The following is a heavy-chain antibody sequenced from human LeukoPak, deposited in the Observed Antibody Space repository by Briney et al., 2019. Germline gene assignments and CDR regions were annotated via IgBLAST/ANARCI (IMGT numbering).Heavy chain of an antibody. D-gene: IGHD2-2*01. J-gene: IGHJ4*02. CDR1: GFTFSSYA. V-gene: IGHV3-23*01. CDR2: ISGSGGST. CDR3: AKEHIVVVPAAIPHFDY. Sequence: PGGSLRLSCAASGFTFSSYAMSCVRQAPGKGLEWVSAISGSGGSTYYADSVKGRFTISRDNSKNTLYLQMNSLRAEDTAVYYCAKEHIVVVPAAIPHFDYWGQGILVTVSS.